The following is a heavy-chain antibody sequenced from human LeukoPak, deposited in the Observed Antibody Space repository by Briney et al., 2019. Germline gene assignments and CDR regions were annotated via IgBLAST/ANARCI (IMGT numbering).Heavy chain of an antibody. CDR1: GGSISSYY. D-gene: IGHD3-3*01. V-gene: IGHV4-4*07. CDR3: ARVFDSPEWPYYYYYMDV. CDR2: IYTSGST. J-gene: IGHJ6*03. Sequence: PSETLSLTCTVSGGSISSYYWSWIRQPAGKGLEWIGRIYTSGSTNYNPSLKSRVTMSVDMSKNQFSLKLSSVTAADTAVYYCARVFDSPEWPYYYYYMDVWGKGTTVTVSS.